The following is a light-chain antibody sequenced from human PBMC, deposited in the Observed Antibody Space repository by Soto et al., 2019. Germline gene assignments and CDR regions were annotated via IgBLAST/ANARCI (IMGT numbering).Light chain of an antibody. V-gene: IGKV3-15*01. Sequence: EIVMTQSPATLSVSPGERATLSCRASQSVSSKLAWYQQKPGQAPRLLIYGASTRATGIPDRFSGSGSGTEFTLPISSLQYEDFRLYYCQQYDNWHRTLGQGTKVDTK. CDR1: QSVSSK. CDR2: GAS. J-gene: IGKJ1*01. CDR3: QQYDNWHRT.